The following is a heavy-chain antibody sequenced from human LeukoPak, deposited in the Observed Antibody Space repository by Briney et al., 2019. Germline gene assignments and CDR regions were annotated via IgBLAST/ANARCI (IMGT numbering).Heavy chain of an antibody. Sequence: PGGSLRLSCAASGFTFSSYSMNWVRQAPGKGLEWVSSISSSSSYMYYADSVKGRFTISRDNAKNSLYLQMNSLRAEDTAVYYCAREIDFDWLLSYYFDYWGQGTLVTVSS. CDR3: AREIDFDWLLSYYFDY. CDR2: ISSSSSYM. V-gene: IGHV3-21*01. CDR1: GFTFSSYS. J-gene: IGHJ4*02. D-gene: IGHD3-9*01.